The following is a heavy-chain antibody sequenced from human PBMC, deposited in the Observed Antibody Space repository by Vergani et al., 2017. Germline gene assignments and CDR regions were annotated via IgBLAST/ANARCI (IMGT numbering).Heavy chain of an antibody. CDR2: IRTSENGGTS. D-gene: IGHD5-18*01. CDR1: GFPFHDCG. Sequence: EVKLVESGGDLVQPGQSLRLACITSGFPFHDCGINWVRQAPGKGLEWISLIRTSENGGTSHYSASVAGRFSISRDDSKSVAYLQMDGLKTDDIATYYLTRGYKYGYDWGQGTLVTVSS. J-gene: IGHJ4*02. CDR3: TRGYKYGYD. V-gene: IGHV3-49*04.